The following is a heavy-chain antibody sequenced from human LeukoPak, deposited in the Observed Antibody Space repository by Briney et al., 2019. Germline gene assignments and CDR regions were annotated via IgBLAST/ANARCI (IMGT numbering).Heavy chain of an antibody. J-gene: IGHJ4*02. CDR1: GLTFSGYV. CDR3: ARGGGDSSFYFDY. Sequence: PGGSVTLSCLASGLTFSGYVMTWVRQAAGRGLAWVSGIRAYGGRSYFTDSVKGRFTISRNNSNNTLYPQMNSLRAEDTAVYYCARGGGDSSFYFDYWGQGTLVTVSS. CDR2: IRAYGGRS. V-gene: IGHV3-23*01. D-gene: IGHD6-6*01.